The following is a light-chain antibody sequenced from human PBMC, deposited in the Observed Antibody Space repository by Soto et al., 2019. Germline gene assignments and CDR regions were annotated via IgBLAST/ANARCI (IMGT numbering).Light chain of an antibody. CDR3: QSYDSSLSGVV. J-gene: IGLJ2*01. CDR1: RSNLGAGYD. CDR2: AND. Sequence: SVLTQPPSVSGAPGQRVTISCTGSRSNLGAGYDVHWYQHLPGTAPKLFIYANDNRPSGVPDRLSGSKSDTSASLAITGLQAEDEADYYCQSYDSSLSGVVFGGGTKLTVL. V-gene: IGLV1-40*01.